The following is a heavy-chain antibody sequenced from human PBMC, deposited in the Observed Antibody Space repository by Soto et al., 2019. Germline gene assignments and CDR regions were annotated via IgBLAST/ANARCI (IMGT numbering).Heavy chain of an antibody. CDR2: IIPIFGTA. J-gene: IGHJ4*02. Sequence: SVKVSCKASGGTFSSYAISWVRQAPGQGLEWMGGIIPIFGTANYAQKFQGRVTITADESTSTAYMELSSLRSEDTAVYYCAKHGIQLWLLDYWGQGTLVTVSS. V-gene: IGHV1-69*13. CDR3: AKHGIQLWLLDY. CDR1: GGTFSSYA. D-gene: IGHD5-18*01.